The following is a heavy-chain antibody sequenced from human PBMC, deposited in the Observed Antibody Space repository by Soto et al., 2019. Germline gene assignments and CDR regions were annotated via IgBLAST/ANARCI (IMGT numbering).Heavy chain of an antibody. CDR2: INHSGST. CDR1: GGSFRGYY. V-gene: IGHV4-34*01. CDR3: ARGRNYYGSGKGPYMDV. J-gene: IGHJ6*03. Sequence: SETLSLTYTFYGGSFRGYYWSWIRQPTGKGLEWIGEINHSGSTNYNPSLKSRVTISVDTSKNQFSLKLSSVTAADTAVYYCARGRNYYGSGKGPYMDVWGKGTTVTVSS. D-gene: IGHD3-10*01.